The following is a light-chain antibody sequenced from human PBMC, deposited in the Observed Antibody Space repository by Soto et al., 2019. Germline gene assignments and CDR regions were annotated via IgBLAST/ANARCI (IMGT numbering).Light chain of an antibody. CDR1: SSDVGGYNY. J-gene: IGLJ1*01. CDR2: DVS. V-gene: IGLV2-14*01. CDR3: SSYTSSSTLYG. Sequence: QAVLTQPASVSGSPGQSITISCTGTSSDVGGYNYVSWYQQHPGKAPKLMIYDVSNRPSGVSNRFSGSKSGNTASLTISGLQAEDEAEYYCSSYTSSSTLYGFGTGTKLTVL.